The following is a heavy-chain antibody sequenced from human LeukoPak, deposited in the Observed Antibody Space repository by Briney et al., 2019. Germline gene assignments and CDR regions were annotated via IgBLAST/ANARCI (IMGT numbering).Heavy chain of an antibody. CDR3: ATSVVGSNGFDF. Sequence: ASVKVSCKASGYTFTSYYMHWVRQAPGQGLEWMGIINPSGGSTSYAQKLQGRVTMTSDMSTSTVYMELSSLRSDDTAVYYCATSVVGSNGFDFWGQGTLVTVSS. J-gene: IGHJ4*02. CDR1: GYTFTSYY. V-gene: IGHV1-46*01. D-gene: IGHD1-26*01. CDR2: INPSGGST.